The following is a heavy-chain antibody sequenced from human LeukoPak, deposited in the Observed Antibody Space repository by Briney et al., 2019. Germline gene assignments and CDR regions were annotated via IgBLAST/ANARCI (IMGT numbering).Heavy chain of an antibody. CDR3: ARAGRYSSGWYDPYGMDV. CDR1: GDSVSSNSAA. Sequence: SQTLSLTCAISGDSVSSNSAAWNWIRQSPSRGLEWLGRTYYRSKWYNDYAVSVKSRITINPDTSKNQFSPQLNSVTPEDTAVYYCARAGRYSSGWYDPYGMDVWGKGTTVTVSS. CDR2: TYYRSKWYN. J-gene: IGHJ6*04. D-gene: IGHD6-19*01. V-gene: IGHV6-1*01.